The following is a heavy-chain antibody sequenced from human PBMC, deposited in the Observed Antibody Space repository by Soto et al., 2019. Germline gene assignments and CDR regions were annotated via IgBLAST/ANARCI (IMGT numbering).Heavy chain of an antibody. D-gene: IGHD1-1*01. Sequence: SETLSLICAVSGGSISSGGYSWNWIRQPPGKGLEWIGYIYHSGGTLYNPSLKNRVSISVDKSKNQFSLKLTSVTAADTAVYYCARDQLEGNWFDPWGQGVLVTVSS. CDR2: IYHSGGT. CDR1: GGSISSGGYS. J-gene: IGHJ5*02. CDR3: ARDQLEGNWFDP. V-gene: IGHV4-30-2*01.